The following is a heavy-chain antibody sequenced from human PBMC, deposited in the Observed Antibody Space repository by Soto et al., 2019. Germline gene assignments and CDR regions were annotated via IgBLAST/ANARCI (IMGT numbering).Heavy chain of an antibody. Sequence: ASVKVSCKASGYTFTGYYMHWVRQAPGQGLEWMGWINPNSGGTNYAQKFQGRVTMTRDTSISTAYMELSRLRSDDTAGDYCARAIAARVPFDYWGKGTLVTVPS. J-gene: IGHJ4*02. D-gene: IGHD6-25*01. V-gene: IGHV1-2*02. CDR3: ARAIAARVPFDY. CDR2: INPNSGGT. CDR1: GYTFTGYY.